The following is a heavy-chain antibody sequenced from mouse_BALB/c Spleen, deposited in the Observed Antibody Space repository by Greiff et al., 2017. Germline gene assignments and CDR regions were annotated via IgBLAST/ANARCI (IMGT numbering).Heavy chain of an antibody. J-gene: IGHJ4*01. V-gene: IGHV3-8*02. Sequence: EVKLQESGPSLVKPSQTLSLTCSVTGDSITSGYWNWIRKFPGNKLEYMGYISYSGSTYYNPSLKSRISITRDTSKNQYYLQLNSVTTEDTATYYCARSFFPETYAMDYWGQGTSVTVSS. CDR3: ARSFFPETYAMDY. CDR1: GDSITSGY. CDR2: ISYSGST.